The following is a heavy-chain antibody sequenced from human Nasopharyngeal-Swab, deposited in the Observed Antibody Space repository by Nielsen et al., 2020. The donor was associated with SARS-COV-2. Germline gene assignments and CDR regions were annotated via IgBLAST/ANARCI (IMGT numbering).Heavy chain of an antibody. CDR3: TRDTFGPTDS. CDR2: ISYDGSNK. CDR1: GFTFSSYG. Sequence: GGSLRLSCAASGFTFSSYGMHWVRQAPGKGLEWVAVISYDGSNKYYADSVKGRFTISRDNSKNTLYLQMNSLRAEDTAVYYCTRDTFGPTDSWGQGTLVTVSS. V-gene: IGHV3-30*03. J-gene: IGHJ4*02. D-gene: IGHD2/OR15-2a*01.